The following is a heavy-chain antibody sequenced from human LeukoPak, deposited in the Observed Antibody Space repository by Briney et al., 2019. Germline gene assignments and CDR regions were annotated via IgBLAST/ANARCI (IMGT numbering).Heavy chain of an antibody. CDR3: ARTGMVRGVIVRYFDL. CDR2: ISSSSSTI. V-gene: IGHV3-48*04. D-gene: IGHD3-10*01. Sequence: GGSLRLSCAASGFTFSSYSMNWVRQAPGKGLEWVSYISSSSSTIYYADSVKGRFTISRDNAKNSLYLQMNSLRAEDTAVYYCARTGMVRGVIVRYFDLWGRGTLVTVSS. CDR1: GFTFSSYS. J-gene: IGHJ2*01.